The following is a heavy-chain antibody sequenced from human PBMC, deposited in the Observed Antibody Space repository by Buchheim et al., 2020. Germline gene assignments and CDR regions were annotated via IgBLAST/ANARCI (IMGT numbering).Heavy chain of an antibody. CDR2: IYYSGST. CDR3: ARQSSSSWYGGDFDY. J-gene: IGHJ4*02. D-gene: IGHD6-13*01. Sequence: QLQLQESGPGLVKPSETLSLTCTVSGGSISSSSYYWGWIRQPPGKGLEWIGSIYYSGSTYYNPSLKSRVTISVDTSKNKFSLKLSSVTAADTAVYYCARQSSSSWYGGDFDYWGQGTL. V-gene: IGHV4-39*01. CDR1: GGSISSSSYY.